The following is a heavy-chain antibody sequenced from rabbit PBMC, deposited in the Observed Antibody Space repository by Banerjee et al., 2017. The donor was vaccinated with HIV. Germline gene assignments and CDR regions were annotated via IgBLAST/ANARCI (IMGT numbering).Heavy chain of an antibody. CDR2: IYTGSSGAT. V-gene: IGHV1S45*01. Sequence: QQQLEESGGGLVKPGGTLTLTCKASGIDFSSYYYMCWVRQAPGKGLEWIACIYTGSSGATYYASWTKGRFTISRTSSTTVTLQMTSLTAADTATYFCARDAGYAGSNLWGPGTLVTVS. CDR3: ARDAGYAGSNL. D-gene: IGHD4-2*01. J-gene: IGHJ4*01. CDR1: GIDFSSYYY.